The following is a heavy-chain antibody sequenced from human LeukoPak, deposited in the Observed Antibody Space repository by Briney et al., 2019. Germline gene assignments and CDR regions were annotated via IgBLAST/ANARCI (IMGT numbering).Heavy chain of an antibody. Sequence: PGGSLRLSCAASGFTFSNYWMSWVRQAPGKGLEWVANIKQDGNEKYYVDSVKGRFTISRDNAKNSLYLQMNSLRAEDTAVYYCARETDSTLFDYWGQGALVTVSS. J-gene: IGHJ4*02. CDR2: IKQDGNEK. V-gene: IGHV3-7*01. D-gene: IGHD2-2*01. CDR3: ARETDSTLFDY. CDR1: GFTFSNYW.